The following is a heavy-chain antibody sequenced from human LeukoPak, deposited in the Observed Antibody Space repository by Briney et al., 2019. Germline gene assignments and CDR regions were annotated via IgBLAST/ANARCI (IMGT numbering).Heavy chain of an antibody. CDR1: GFTVSSNY. CDR2: NYSGGST. D-gene: IGHD6-6*01. V-gene: IGHV3-66*02. CDR3: ASPYHIAARPDGDFDY. Sequence: GGSLRLSCAASGFTVSSNYMSWVRQAPGKGLEWVSVNYSGGSTYYADSVKGRFTISRDNSKNTLYLQMNSLRAEDTAVYYCASPYHIAARPDGDFDYWGQGTLVTVSS. J-gene: IGHJ4*02.